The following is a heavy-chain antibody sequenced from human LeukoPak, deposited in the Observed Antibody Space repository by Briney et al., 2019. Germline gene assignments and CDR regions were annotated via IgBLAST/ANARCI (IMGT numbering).Heavy chain of an antibody. CDR2: INTNTGNP. CDR1: GYTFTSYA. D-gene: IGHD6-13*01. J-gene: IGHJ5*02. V-gene: IGHV7-4-1*02. CDR3: VSQGPHSSSWYLFDP. Sequence: ASVKVSCKASGYTFTSYAMNWVRQAPGQGLEWMGWINTNTGNPTYAQGFTGRFVFSLDTSVSTAYLQISSLKAEDTAVYYCVSQGPHSSSWYLFDPWGQGTLVTVSS.